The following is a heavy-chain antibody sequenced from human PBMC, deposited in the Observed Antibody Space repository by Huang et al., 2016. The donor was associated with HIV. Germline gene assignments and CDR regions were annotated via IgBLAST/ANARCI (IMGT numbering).Heavy chain of an antibody. Sequence: FTASANYMSWVRQAPGKGLEWVSIVYSDGNTFYADSVKGRFIISRDNSKNTRYLQMTSLRAEDTAVYYCAKIGGSDYYYYYYMDVWGKGATVTVSS. CDR2: VYSDGNT. CDR3: AKIGGSDYYYYYYMDV. D-gene: IGHD3-16*01. CDR1: FTASANY. J-gene: IGHJ6*03. V-gene: IGHV3-53*01.